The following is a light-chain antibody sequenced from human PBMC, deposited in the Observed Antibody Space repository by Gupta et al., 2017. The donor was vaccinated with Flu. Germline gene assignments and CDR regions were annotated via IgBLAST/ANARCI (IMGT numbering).Light chain of an antibody. CDR2: AAS. J-gene: IGKJ2*01. V-gene: IGKV1-39*01. CDR3: QQRDSTPYT. CDR1: QRVRKY. Sequence: DIQITHSPSSLPASVGDRVTITCRASQRVRKYLYWYQQKPGQAPRLLIYAASRVTSGVPSRFSGSGSGTDFSLTITRRQPEDFASYYCQQRDSTPYTFGQGTKMEI.